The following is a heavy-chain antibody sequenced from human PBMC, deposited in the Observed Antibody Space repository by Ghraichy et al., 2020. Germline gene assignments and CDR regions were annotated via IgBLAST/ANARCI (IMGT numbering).Heavy chain of an antibody. CDR1: GGSISTYY. Sequence: SETLSLTCTVSGGSISTYYWSWIRQPPGKGLEWIGYISYSGSTNYNPSLKSRVTISVDTSKNQFSLKLSSVTAADTAVYYCARGLYSDYDFDYWGQEPWSPSPQ. CDR2: ISYSGST. J-gene: IGHJ4*01. D-gene: IGHD4-11*01. V-gene: IGHV4-59*01. CDR3: ARGLYSDYDFDY.